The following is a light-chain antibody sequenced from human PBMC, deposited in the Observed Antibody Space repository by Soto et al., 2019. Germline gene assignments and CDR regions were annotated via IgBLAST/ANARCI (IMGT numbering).Light chain of an antibody. J-gene: IGKJ1*01. V-gene: IGKV3-15*01. CDR1: QSVNTN. Sequence: EIVMTQSPATLSVSPGQRVTLSCRASQSVNTNLAWYKHKPGQAPRLLIYGASTRATGIAARFSGNGSGTEFTLTISSLQSEDFAVYYCQQYNNWTWTFGQGTKVEIK. CDR3: QQYNNWTWT. CDR2: GAS.